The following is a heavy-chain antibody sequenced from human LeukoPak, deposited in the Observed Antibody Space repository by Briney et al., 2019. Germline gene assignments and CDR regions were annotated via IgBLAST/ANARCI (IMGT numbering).Heavy chain of an antibody. CDR2: IIPIFGTA. Sequence: SVKVSCKASGGTFSSYAISWVRQAPGQGLEWMGGIIPIFGTANYAQKFQGRVTITTDESTSTAYMELSSLRSEDTAVYYCAGASEGQLWLLYWGQGTLVTVSS. D-gene: IGHD5-18*01. J-gene: IGHJ4*02. CDR3: AGASEGQLWLLY. V-gene: IGHV1-69*05. CDR1: GGTFSSYA.